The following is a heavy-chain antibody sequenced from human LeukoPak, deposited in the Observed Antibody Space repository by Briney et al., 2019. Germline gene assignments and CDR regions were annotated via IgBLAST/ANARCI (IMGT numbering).Heavy chain of an antibody. J-gene: IGHJ5*02. CDR3: ARVEGQIFGVVIGPNWFDP. CDR2: MNPNSGNT. V-gene: IGHV1-8*01. Sequence: ASVKVSCKASGYTFTSYDINWVRQATRQGLEWMGWMNPNSGNTGYAQKFQGRVTMTRNTSISTAYMELSSLRSEDTAVYYCARVEGQIFGVVIGPNWFDPWGQGTLVTVSS. D-gene: IGHD3-3*01. CDR1: GYTFTSYD.